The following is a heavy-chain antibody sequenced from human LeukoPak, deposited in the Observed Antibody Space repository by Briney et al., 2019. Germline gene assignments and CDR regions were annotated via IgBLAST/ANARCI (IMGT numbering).Heavy chain of an antibody. J-gene: IGHJ4*02. V-gene: IGHV3-7*03. CDR3: ARLKGDTSVFDY. Sequence: GGSLRLSCVASGFTFSRHWMTWVRQAPGKGLEWVANIKPDGSDKYYVASVKGRFTMSRDNARNSLYLQMDSLRADDTAVYYCARLKGDTSVFDYWGQGTLVTVSS. D-gene: IGHD3-16*01. CDR2: IKPDGSDK. CDR1: GFTFSRHW.